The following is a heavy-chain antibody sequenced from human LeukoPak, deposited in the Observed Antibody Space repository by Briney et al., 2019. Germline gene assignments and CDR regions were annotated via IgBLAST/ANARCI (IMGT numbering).Heavy chain of an antibody. CDR2: IKQDGSEK. CDR3: ARETDIPGYSSGPDY. Sequence: PGGSLRLSCAASGFTFSSYWMSWVRQAPGKGLEWVANIKQDGSEKYHVDSVKGRFTISRDNAKNSLYLQMNSLRAEDTAVYYCARETDIPGYSSGPDYWGQGTLVTVSS. CDR1: GFTFSSYW. D-gene: IGHD6-19*01. J-gene: IGHJ4*02. V-gene: IGHV3-7*03.